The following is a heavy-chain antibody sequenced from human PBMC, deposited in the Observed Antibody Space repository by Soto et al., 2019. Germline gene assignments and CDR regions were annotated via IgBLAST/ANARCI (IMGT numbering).Heavy chain of an antibody. V-gene: IGHV1-46*01. J-gene: IGHJ6*02. CDR1: GYTFTSYY. CDR2: INPSGGST. Sequence: ASVKVSCKASGYTFTSYYMHWVRQAPGQGLEWMGIINPSGGSTSYAQKFQGRVTMTRDTSTSTVYMELSSLRSEDTAVYYCANALYRSWLRGDYYYGMDVWGQGTTVTVS. CDR3: ANALYRSWLRGDYYYGMDV. D-gene: IGHD5-18*01.